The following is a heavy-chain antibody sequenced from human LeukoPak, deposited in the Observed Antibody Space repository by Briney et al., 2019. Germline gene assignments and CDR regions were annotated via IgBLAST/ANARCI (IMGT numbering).Heavy chain of an antibody. CDR3: AKVRGTYSSGYFFDY. D-gene: IGHD6-19*01. Sequence: PGRSLRLSCAASGFTFDNYAMHWVRQAPGKGLEWLSIISWNSGYIGYADSVKGRFTISRDNAKKSLDLQMNSLRAEDMAFYYCAKVRGTYSSGYFFDYWGQGTLVTVSS. J-gene: IGHJ4*02. CDR1: GFTFDNYA. V-gene: IGHV3-9*03. CDR2: ISWNSGYI.